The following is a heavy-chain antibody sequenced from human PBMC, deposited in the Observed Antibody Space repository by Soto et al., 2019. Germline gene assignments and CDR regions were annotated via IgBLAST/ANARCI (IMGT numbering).Heavy chain of an antibody. Sequence: GGALRVSCAASVFTFGTYAMSWVRQAPGKGLEWVSAISATGISTHYADSAKGRVTISRDNSANTLSLEMSSLTAEDTAVYYCARDKDTSSWTGFDFWGHGTLVTVSS. J-gene: IGHJ4*01. CDR1: VFTFGTYA. V-gene: IGHV3-23*01. CDR3: ARDKDTSSWTGFDF. CDR2: ISATGIST. D-gene: IGHD1-1*01.